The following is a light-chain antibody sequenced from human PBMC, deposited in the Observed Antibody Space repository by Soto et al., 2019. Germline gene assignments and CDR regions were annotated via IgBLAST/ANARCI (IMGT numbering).Light chain of an antibody. V-gene: IGLV2-11*01. J-gene: IGLJ3*02. CDR1: SSDVGGYNY. CDR3: CSYAGSRSWV. CDR2: DVS. Sequence: QSVLTQPRSVSGSPGQSVTISCTGTSSDVGGYNYVSWYQQHPGKAPKLMIYDVSKRPSGVPDRFSGSKSGNTASLTISGLQAEDEADYYCCSYAGSRSWVFGGGTKVTVL.